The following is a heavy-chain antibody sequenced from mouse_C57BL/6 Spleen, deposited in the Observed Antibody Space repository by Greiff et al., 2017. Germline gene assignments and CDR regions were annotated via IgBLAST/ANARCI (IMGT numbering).Heavy chain of an antibody. V-gene: IGHV5-16*01. CDR2: INYDGSST. D-gene: IGHD4-1*01. Sequence: DVHLVESEGGLVQPGSSMKLSCTASGFTFSDYYMAWVRQVPEKGLEWVANINYDGSSTYYLDSLKSRFIISRDNAKNILYLQMSSLKSEDTATYYCAREGTGTWFAYWGQGTLVTVSA. CDR1: GFTFSDYY. CDR3: AREGTGTWFAY. J-gene: IGHJ3*01.